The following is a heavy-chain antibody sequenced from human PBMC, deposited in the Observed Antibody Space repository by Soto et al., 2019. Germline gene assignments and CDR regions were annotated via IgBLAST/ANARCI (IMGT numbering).Heavy chain of an antibody. J-gene: IGHJ5*02. CDR1: GFTFSDSW. CDR2: IKRDESEK. CDR3: VRGGSNYAS. D-gene: IGHD4-4*01. V-gene: IGHV3-7*01. Sequence: EVQLVESGGGLVQPGGSLRLSCTASGFTFSDSWMTWVRQAPGKGLEWVARIKRDESEKKYADSVKGRFSISRDNAKKSMDLQMDSRRGKDTGVYYCVRGGSNYASWGQGTLVTVSS.